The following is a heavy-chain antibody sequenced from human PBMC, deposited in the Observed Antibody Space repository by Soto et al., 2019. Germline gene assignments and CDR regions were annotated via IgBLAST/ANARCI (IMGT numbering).Heavy chain of an antibody. CDR1: GFSFNTRGVG. CDR2: IYWDGDR. J-gene: IGHJ4*02. Sequence: QITLKESGPTLMNPTQPLALTCTFSGFSFNTRGVGVAWIRQPPGKTLEWLAVIYWDGDRRYSPSLTDRLSITKDMSTKQVVLTLSNVDPVDTGTYYCAHLVPGPLSFAYWGQGALVTVSS. V-gene: IGHV2-5*02. D-gene: IGHD6-19*01. CDR3: AHLVPGPLSFAY.